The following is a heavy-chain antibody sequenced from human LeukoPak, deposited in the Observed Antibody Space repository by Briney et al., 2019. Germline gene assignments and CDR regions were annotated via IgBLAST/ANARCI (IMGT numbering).Heavy chain of an antibody. J-gene: IGHJ4*02. V-gene: IGHV3-48*03. D-gene: IGHD3-10*01. Sequence: AGGSLRLSCAASGFTFSTYEMNWVRQAPGMGLEWVSYISSSGSHKYYADSVKGRFTISRDNAKNSLYLQMNSLRVEDTSVYYCAGGSYNYARDPRIEFWGQGTLVTVSS. CDR3: AGGSYNYARDPRIEF. CDR1: GFTFSTYE. CDR2: ISSSGSHK.